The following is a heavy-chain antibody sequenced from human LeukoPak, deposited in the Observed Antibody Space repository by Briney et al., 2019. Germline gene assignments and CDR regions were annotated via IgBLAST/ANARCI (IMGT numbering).Heavy chain of an antibody. CDR3: AREGSYAGSGSPPLEH. J-gene: IGHJ1*01. D-gene: IGHD3-10*01. V-gene: IGHV4-34*01. Sequence: SETLSLTCAVSGGSFSDYYWSWGRQSPGKGLEWIGEINHSGGTNYSPSLKSRVTISVDTSKNQFSLKLSSVTAEDTAVYYCAREGSYAGSGSPPLEHWGQGTLVTVSS. CDR1: GGSFSDYY. CDR2: INHSGGT.